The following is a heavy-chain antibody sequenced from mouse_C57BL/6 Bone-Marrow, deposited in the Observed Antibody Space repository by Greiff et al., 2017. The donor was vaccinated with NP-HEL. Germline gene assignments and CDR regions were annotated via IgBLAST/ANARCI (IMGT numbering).Heavy chain of an antibody. J-gene: IGHJ4*01. CDR2: ISNLAYSI. Sequence: EVKLMESGGGLVQPGGSLKLSCAASGFTFSDYGMALVRQAPRKGPEWVAFISNLAYSIYYADTVTGRFTISRENAKNTLYLEMSSLRSEDTAMYYCARLQLGYYYAMDYWGQGTSVTVSS. CDR1: GFTFSDYG. D-gene: IGHD4-1*02. V-gene: IGHV5-15*01. CDR3: ARLQLGYYYAMDY.